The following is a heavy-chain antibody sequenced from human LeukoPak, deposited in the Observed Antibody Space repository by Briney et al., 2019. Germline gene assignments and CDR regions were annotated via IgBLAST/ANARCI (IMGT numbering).Heavy chain of an antibody. Sequence: GGSLRPSCAASGFTFSTYVMSWVRQAPGKGLEWVTGISGSGDSTYYADSVKGRFMISRDNSKSTLYLQMSSLRADDTAVYYCAIQPYYYGSGSIDYWGQGTLVTVSS. V-gene: IGHV3-23*01. J-gene: IGHJ4*02. D-gene: IGHD3-10*01. CDR1: GFTFSTYV. CDR3: AIQPYYYGSGSIDY. CDR2: ISGSGDST.